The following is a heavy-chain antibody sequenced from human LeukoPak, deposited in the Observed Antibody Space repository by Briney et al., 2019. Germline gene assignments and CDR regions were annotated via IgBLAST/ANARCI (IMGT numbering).Heavy chain of an antibody. V-gene: IGHV1-18*01. CDR3: ARGRYYDSSGYYSQPSDAFDI. D-gene: IGHD3-22*01. J-gene: IGHJ3*02. CDR2: ISAYNGNT. Sequence: ASVKVSCKASGYTFTSYGISWVRQAPGQGLEGMGWISAYNGNTNYAQKLQGRVTMTTDTSTSTAYMELRSLRSDDTAVYYCARGRYYDSSGYYSQPSDAFDIWGQGTMVTVSS. CDR1: GYTFTSYG.